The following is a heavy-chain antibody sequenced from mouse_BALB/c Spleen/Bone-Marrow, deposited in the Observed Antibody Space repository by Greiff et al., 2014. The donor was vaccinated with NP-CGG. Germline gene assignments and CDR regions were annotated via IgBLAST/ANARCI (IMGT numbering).Heavy chain of an antibody. CDR3: ARWLLPYGLDY. CDR1: GFNIKDTY. J-gene: IGHJ4*01. V-gene: IGHV14-3*02. CDR2: IDPANGNT. D-gene: IGHD2-3*01. Sequence: VQLQQSGAELVKPGASVKLSCTASGFNIKDTYMRWVKQRPEQGLEWIGRIDPANGNTKYDPKLQGKATITADTSSNTAYLQLSSLTSEDTAVYYCARWLLPYGLDYWGQGTSVTVSS.